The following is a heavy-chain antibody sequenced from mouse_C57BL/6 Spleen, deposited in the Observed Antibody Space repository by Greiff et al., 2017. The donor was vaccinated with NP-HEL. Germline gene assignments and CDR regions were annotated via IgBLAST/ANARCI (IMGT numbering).Heavy chain of an antibody. D-gene: IGHD1-1*01. CDR3: ASERITTVVARYAMGY. Sequence: QVQLQQSGAELVMPGASVKLSCKASGYTFTSYWMHWVKQRPGQGLEWIGEIDPSDSYTNYNQKFKGKSTLTVDKSSSTAYMQLSSLTSEDSAVYYCASERITTVVARYAMGYWGQGTSVTVSS. CDR2: IDPSDSYT. V-gene: IGHV1-69*01. CDR1: GYTFTSYW. J-gene: IGHJ4*01.